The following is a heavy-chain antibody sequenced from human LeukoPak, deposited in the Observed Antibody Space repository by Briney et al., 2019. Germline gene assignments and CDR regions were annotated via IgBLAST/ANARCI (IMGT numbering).Heavy chain of an antibody. CDR2: ISAYNGNT. D-gene: IGHD3-22*01. J-gene: IGHJ4*02. Sequence: ASVKVSCKASGYTFTSYGIGWVRQAPGQGLEWMGWISAYNGNTNYAQKLQGRVTMTTDTSTSTAYMELRSLRSDDTAVYYCARERPRQYYYYDSSGYYSDPLDYWGQGTLVTVSS. CDR1: GYTFTSYG. V-gene: IGHV1-18*01. CDR3: ARERPRQYYYYDSSGYYSDPLDY.